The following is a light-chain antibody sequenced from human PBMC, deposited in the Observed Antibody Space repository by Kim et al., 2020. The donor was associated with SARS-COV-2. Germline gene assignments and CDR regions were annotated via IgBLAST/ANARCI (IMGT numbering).Light chain of an antibody. J-gene: IGKJ2*01. CDR3: QQYGNSPYT. CDR1: QAVTNSY. V-gene: IGKV3-20*01. Sequence: EIVLTQSPGTLSLSPGERATLSCRASQAVTNSYLAWYQQKVGQAPRLPIYAPSTRATGIPDRFSGSGSGTDFTLTISRLEPEDFAVYYCQQYGNSPYTFGQGTKLEI. CDR2: APS.